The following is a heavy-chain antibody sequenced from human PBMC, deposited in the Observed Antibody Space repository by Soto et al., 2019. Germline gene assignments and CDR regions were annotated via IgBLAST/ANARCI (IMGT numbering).Heavy chain of an antibody. CDR1: GFTFNNYG. J-gene: IGHJ6*02. V-gene: IGHV3-33*01. CDR2: IWNDGSGY. CDR3: ARRQISPPTRGAAAARGGMDV. Sequence: QVQLVESGGGMVQPVGSLRLSCAASGFTFNNYGMHWVRQAPGKGLEWVAVIWNDGSGYYYANSVKGRFTISRDNSKNTLYLQMSSLRAEDTAVYFCARRQISPPTRGAAAARGGMDVWGQGTTVTVSS. D-gene: IGHD6-13*01.